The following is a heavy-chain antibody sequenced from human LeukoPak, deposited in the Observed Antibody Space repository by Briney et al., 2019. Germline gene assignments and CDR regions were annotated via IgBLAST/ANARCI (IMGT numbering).Heavy chain of an antibody. Sequence: GGSLRLSCAASGFTFGDYAMHWVRQAPGKGLEWVSGISWNSGSIGYADSVKGRFTISRDNAKNSLYLQMNSLRAEDTALYYCAKETGIAVAGMSHDAFDIWGQGTMVTVSS. CDR3: AKETGIAVAGMSHDAFDI. CDR1: GFTFGDYA. CDR2: ISWNSGSI. D-gene: IGHD6-19*01. V-gene: IGHV3-9*01. J-gene: IGHJ3*02.